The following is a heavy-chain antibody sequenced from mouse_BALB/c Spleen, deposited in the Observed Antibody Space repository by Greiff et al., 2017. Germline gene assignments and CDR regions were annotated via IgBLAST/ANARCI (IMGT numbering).Heavy chain of an antibody. J-gene: IGHJ1*01. D-gene: IGHD1-1*01. CDR3: ARSGYGSSYGYFDV. Sequence: EVQVVESGGGLVQPGGSLKLSCAASGFTFSSYTMSWVRQTPEKRLEWVAYISNGGGSTYYPDTVKGRFTISRDNAKNTLYLQMSSLKSEDTAMYYCARSGYGSSYGYFDVWGAGTTVTVSS. CDR2: ISNGGGST. V-gene: IGHV5-12-2*01. CDR1: GFTFSSYT.